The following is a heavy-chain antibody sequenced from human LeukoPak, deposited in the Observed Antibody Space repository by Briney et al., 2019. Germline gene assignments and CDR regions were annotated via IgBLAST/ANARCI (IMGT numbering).Heavy chain of an antibody. V-gene: IGHV3-23*01. D-gene: IGHD6-13*01. CDR3: AKAYDIAAAGTDWFDP. CDR2: ISGSGGST. CDR1: KFTFNNYG. Sequence: GGSLRLSCAASKFTFNNYGMSWVRQAPGKGLEWVSGISGSGGSTYYADSVKGRFTISRDNSKNTLYLQMNSLRAEDTAVYYCAKAYDIAAAGTDWFDPWGQGTLVTVSS. J-gene: IGHJ5*02.